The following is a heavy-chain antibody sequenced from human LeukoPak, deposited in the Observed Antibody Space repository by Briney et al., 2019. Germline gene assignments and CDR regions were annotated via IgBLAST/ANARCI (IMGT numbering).Heavy chain of an antibody. CDR1: GGSISSNSYY. J-gene: IGHJ4*02. CDR2: IYYSGST. CDR3: ARDNYGFGEPLDY. D-gene: IGHD3-10*01. V-gene: IGHV4-39*07. Sequence: SETLSLTCAVSGGSISSNSYYWGWIRQPPGKGLEWIGSIYYSGSTNYNPSLKSRVTISVDTSKNQFSLKLSSVTAADTAVYYCARDNYGFGEPLDYWGQGTLVTVSS.